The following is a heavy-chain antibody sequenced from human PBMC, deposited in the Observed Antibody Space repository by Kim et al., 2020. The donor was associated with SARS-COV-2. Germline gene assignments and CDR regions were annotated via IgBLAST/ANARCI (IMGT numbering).Heavy chain of an antibody. Sequence: SETLSLTCTVSGGSMSVDAYYWAWIRQPPGKGLEWIGTIYYSGTTYYNPSLKNRVTISMDMSKNQFFLKLTSVTAADTSVYFCARQEDFVSNSESHYKAGWFDRWGRGALVTVSS. CDR3: ARQEDFVSNSESHYKAGWFDR. D-gene: IGHD3-10*01. CDR1: GGSMSVDAYY. V-gene: IGHV4-39*01. J-gene: IGHJ5*02. CDR2: IYYSGTT.